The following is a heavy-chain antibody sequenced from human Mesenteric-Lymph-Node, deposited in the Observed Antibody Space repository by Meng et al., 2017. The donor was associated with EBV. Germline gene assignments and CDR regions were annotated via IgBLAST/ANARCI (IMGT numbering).Heavy chain of an antibody. J-gene: IGHJ4*02. Sequence: GPLQQGGAGLLGPSETLSLTCEASGGSFSGYHWSWIRQPPGKGLEYIGEISQSGDTTYNPSLKSRVTISVDRSRNQFSLKMASVTAADTAVYYCARGAIFGIVITYFDYWSQGTLVTVSS. V-gene: IGHV4-34*01. CDR2: ISQSGDT. D-gene: IGHD3-3*02. CDR3: ARGAIFGIVITYFDY. CDR1: GGSFSGYH.